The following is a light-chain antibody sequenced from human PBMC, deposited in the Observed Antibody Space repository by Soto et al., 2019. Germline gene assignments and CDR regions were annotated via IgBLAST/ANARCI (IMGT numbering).Light chain of an antibody. Sequence: DIQMTQFPSTLSASVGDRVTITCRASQTTNTWLAWYQQKPGTAPKLLIYDASSLEGGVPSRFSASGCGTECIPTSRHLQTDNLATDYFQQYRSYAYPFGQGTKLEIK. J-gene: IGKJ2*01. CDR1: QTTNTW. CDR2: DAS. V-gene: IGKV1-5*01. CDR3: QQYRSYAYP.